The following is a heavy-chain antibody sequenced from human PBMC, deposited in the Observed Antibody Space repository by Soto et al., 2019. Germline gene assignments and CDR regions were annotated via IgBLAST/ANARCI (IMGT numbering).Heavy chain of an antibody. CDR2: IYWDDDM. V-gene: IGHV2-5*08. D-gene: IGHD5-18*01. Sequence: TLSLTCTVSGGSTSSYYWSWIRQPPGKALEWLGIIYWDDDMRYSPSLKNRLTITKDTSKNQVVLTMTNMDPVDTGTYYCASYNSYGYGQNDFWGQGTLVTVSS. CDR3: ASYNSYGYGQNDF. CDR1: GGSTSSYYW. J-gene: IGHJ4*02.